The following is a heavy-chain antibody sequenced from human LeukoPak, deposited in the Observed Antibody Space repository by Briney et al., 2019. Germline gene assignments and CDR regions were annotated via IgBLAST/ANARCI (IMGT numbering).Heavy chain of an antibody. Sequence: GASVKVSCKASGYTFTGYYMHWVRQAPGQGLEWMGWINPNSGGTNYAQKFQGRVTMTRDTSISTAYMELSRLRSDDTAVYYCARGLNYATVSYMDVWGKGTTVTVSS. CDR2: INPNSGGT. D-gene: IGHD4-17*01. CDR1: GYTFTGYY. V-gene: IGHV1-2*02. J-gene: IGHJ6*03. CDR3: ARGLNYATVSYMDV.